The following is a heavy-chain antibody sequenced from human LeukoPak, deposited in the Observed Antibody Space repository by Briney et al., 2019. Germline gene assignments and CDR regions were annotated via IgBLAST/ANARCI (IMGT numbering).Heavy chain of an antibody. Sequence: PSETLSLTCTVSGGSISSYYWSWVRKPPGKGRDWIGYIYYTGRTNYSPSLKSRVTISLDTSKNQFSLKLTSVTAADTAVYYCASGVAYSSAWSPLFDSWGQGTLVTVSS. CDR1: GGSISSYY. CDR2: IYYTGRT. CDR3: ASGVAYSSAWSPLFDS. D-gene: IGHD6-19*01. J-gene: IGHJ5*01. V-gene: IGHV4-59*08.